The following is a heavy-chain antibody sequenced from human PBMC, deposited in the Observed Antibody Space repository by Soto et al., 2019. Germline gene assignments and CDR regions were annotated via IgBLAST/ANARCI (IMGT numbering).Heavy chain of an antibody. D-gene: IGHD1-20*01. Sequence: QVQLVESGGGVVQPGRSLRLSCAASGFTFSSYAMHWVRQAPGKGLEWVAVISYDGSNKYYADSVKGRFTISRDNSKNTLYLQMNSLRAEDTAVYYCARDITGIGAYYYYYGMDVWGQGTTVTVSS. CDR3: ARDITGIGAYYYYYGMDV. CDR2: ISYDGSNK. V-gene: IGHV3-30-3*01. CDR1: GFTFSSYA. J-gene: IGHJ6*02.